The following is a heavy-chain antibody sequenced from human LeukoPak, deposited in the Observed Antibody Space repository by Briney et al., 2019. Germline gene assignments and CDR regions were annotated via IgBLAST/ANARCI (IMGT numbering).Heavy chain of an antibody. Sequence: GASVKASCKASGYTFASYYMHWVRQAPGQGLEWMGIINPSGGSTSYAQKFQGRVTMTRDTSTSTAYMELRSLRSDDTAVYYCARGLCGSTSCYYYYMDVWGKGTTVTVSS. V-gene: IGHV1-46*01. D-gene: IGHD2-2*01. J-gene: IGHJ6*03. CDR3: ARGLCGSTSCYYYYMDV. CDR1: GYTFASYY. CDR2: INPSGGST.